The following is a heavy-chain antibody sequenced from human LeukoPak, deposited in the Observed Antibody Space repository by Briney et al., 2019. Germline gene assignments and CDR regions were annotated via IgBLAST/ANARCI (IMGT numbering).Heavy chain of an antibody. CDR2: IKKDGSET. CDR3: AKERVDTTVTPYFDY. Sequence: GGSLRLSCAASGFSFSGYWMSWVRQAPGKGLEWVANIKKDGSETHYLDSVRGRFTISRDNGKNSLHLQMNSLRAEDTGLYYCAKERVDTTVTPYFDYWGQGTLVTVSS. J-gene: IGHJ4*02. V-gene: IGHV3-7*01. CDR1: GFSFSGYW. D-gene: IGHD4-17*01.